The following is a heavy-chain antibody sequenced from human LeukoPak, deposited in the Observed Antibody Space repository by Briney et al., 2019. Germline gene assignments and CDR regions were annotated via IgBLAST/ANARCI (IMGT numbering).Heavy chain of an antibody. CDR3: TRYNNDHFDY. Sequence: GGSLRLSCAGSGFTFGGYGMHWFRQTPGRGLEWVAVIAYDGSRAFYGDSVKGRFTISRDNSKNTMSVQMDDLRAEDTAVYYCTRYNNDHFDYWGQGTLVTVSS. CDR1: GFTFGGYG. V-gene: IGHV3-33*01. D-gene: IGHD1-14*01. J-gene: IGHJ4*02. CDR2: IAYDGSRA.